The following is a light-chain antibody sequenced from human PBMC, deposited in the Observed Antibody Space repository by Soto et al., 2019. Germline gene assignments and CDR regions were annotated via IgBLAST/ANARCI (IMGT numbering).Light chain of an antibody. J-gene: IGLJ2*01. CDR2: EVT. CDR1: SSDVGTYNY. V-gene: IGLV2-8*01. CDR3: SSYAGSNNVV. Sequence: QSAPTQPASVSESPGQSITISCTGTSSDVGTYNYVSWYQQHPGKVPKLMIYEVTKRPSGVPDRFSGSKSGNTASLTVSGLQAEDEADYYCSSYAGSNNVVFGGGTKVTVL.